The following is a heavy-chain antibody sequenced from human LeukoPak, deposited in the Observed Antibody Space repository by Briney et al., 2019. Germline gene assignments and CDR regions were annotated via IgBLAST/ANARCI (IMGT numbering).Heavy chain of an antibody. D-gene: IGHD6-13*01. Sequence: YPSETPSLTCTVSGGSISSGDYYWSWIRQPPGKGLEWIGYIYYSGSTYYNPSLKSQVTISVDTSKNQFSLKLSSVTAADTAVYYCATDGAAGDYWGQGTLVTVSS. V-gene: IGHV4-30-4*01. CDR2: IYYSGST. CDR1: GGSISSGDYY. J-gene: IGHJ4*02. CDR3: ATDGAAGDY.